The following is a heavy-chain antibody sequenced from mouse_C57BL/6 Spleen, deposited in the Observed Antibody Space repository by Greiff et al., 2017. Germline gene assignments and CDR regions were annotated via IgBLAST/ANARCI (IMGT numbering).Heavy chain of an antibody. CDR2: IDPETGGT. J-gene: IGHJ4*01. CDR1: GYTFTDYE. CDR3: TRRETGWDY. D-gene: IGHD4-1*01. Sequence: VQLQESGAELVRPGASVTLSCKASGYTFTDYEMHWVKQTPVHGLEWIGAIDPETGGTAYNQKFKGKAILTADKSSSTAYMELRSLTSEDSAVYYCTRRETGWDYWGQGTSVTVSS. V-gene: IGHV1-15*01.